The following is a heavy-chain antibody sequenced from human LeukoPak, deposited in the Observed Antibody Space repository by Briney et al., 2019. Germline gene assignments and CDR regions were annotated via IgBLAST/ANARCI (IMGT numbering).Heavy chain of an antibody. Sequence: SGGSLRLSCAASGFTFSSYWMSWVRQAPGKGLEWVANIKQDGSEKYYVDSVKGRFTISRDNAKNSLYLQMNRLRAEDTAVYYCARVSSSSSSSEGAFDIWGQGTMVTVSS. V-gene: IGHV3-7*01. CDR3: ARVSSSSSSSEGAFDI. D-gene: IGHD6-6*01. CDR2: IKQDGSEK. J-gene: IGHJ3*02. CDR1: GFTFSSYW.